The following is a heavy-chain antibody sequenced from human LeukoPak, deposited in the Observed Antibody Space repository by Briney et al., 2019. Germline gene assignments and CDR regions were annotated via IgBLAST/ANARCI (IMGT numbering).Heavy chain of an antibody. CDR3: ARDRAAAGVPPRRRFDP. D-gene: IGHD6-13*01. Sequence: GGSLRLSCAASGFTSSSYSMNWVRQAPGKGLEWVSSISSSSSYIYYADSVKGRFTISRDNAKNSLYLQMNSLRAEDTAVYYCARDRAAAGVPPRRRFDPWGQGTLVTVSS. CDR2: ISSSSSYI. CDR1: GFTSSSYS. J-gene: IGHJ5*02. V-gene: IGHV3-21*01.